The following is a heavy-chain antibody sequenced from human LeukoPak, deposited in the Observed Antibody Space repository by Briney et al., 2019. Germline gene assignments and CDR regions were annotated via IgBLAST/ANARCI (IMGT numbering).Heavy chain of an antibody. J-gene: IGHJ4*02. Sequence: GGSLRLSCAASGFMFNGYSMTWVRQAPGKGLEWVSYISGGSDYIFYTDSVKGRFTISRDNAKKSLYLQLNSLRVEDTAVYYCARWGLGPSFDYWGQGTRVTVSA. CDR3: ARWGLGPSFDY. D-gene: IGHD1-26*01. CDR2: ISGGSDYI. CDR1: GFMFNGYS. V-gene: IGHV3-21*01.